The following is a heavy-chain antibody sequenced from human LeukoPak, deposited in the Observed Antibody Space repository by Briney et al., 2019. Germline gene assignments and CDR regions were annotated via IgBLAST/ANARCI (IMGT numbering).Heavy chain of an antibody. CDR3: ARWSYSSGWFIDY. CDR1: GFTFSSNY. V-gene: IGHV3-7*01. J-gene: IGHJ4*02. D-gene: IGHD6-19*01. CDR2: IKQDSSAT. Sequence: GGSLRLSCAASGFTFSSNYMSWVRQAPGKGLEWVANIKQDSSATAYVDSVKGRFTISRDNAKNSLYLQMNSLRAEDTAVYYCARWSYSSGWFIDYWGQGTLVTVSS.